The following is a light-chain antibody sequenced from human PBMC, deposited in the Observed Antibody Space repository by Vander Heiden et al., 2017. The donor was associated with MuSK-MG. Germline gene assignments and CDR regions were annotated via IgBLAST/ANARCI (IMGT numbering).Light chain of an antibody. Sequence: QSAPTQPASVSRCPGQSTTTSCTGTSSDVGGYNYVSWYQQQPGKAPELMSYDVSNRPSGVSNRFSGSKSGNTASLTISGLQAEDEADYYCSSYTSSSTLGVFGGGTKLTGL. CDR1: SSDVGGYNY. J-gene: IGLJ2*01. CDR2: DVS. CDR3: SSYTSSSTLGV. V-gene: IGLV2-14*03.